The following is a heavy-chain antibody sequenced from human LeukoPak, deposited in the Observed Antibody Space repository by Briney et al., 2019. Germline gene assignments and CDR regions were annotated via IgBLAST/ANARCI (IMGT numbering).Heavy chain of an antibody. J-gene: IGHJ3*02. D-gene: IGHD3-16*01. CDR3: ARNRFIMTRGAFDI. CDR2: IKEDGGEK. V-gene: IGHV3-7*04. Sequence: SGGSLRLSCAASGFSFSSYWMTWVRQPPGKGLEWVANIKEDGGEKDYVDSVKGRFTISRDNAQNSLYLQMNSLRTEVTAVYYCARNRFIMTRGAFDIWGQGTMVTVSS. CDR1: GFSFSSYW.